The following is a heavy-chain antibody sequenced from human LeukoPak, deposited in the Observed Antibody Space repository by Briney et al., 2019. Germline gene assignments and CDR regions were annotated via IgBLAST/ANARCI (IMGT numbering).Heavy chain of an antibody. CDR1: GGTFSSYA. V-gene: IGHV1-18*01. J-gene: IGHJ4*02. CDR3: ARFLIGGGSPHYFDY. CDR2: ISAYNGNT. D-gene: IGHD2-15*01. Sequence: ASVKVSCKASGGTFSSYAISWVRQAPGQGLEWMGWISAYNGNTNYAQKFQGRVIMTTDTLTSTAYMELMSLRSDDTAVYYCARFLIGGGSPHYFDYWGQGTLVTVSS.